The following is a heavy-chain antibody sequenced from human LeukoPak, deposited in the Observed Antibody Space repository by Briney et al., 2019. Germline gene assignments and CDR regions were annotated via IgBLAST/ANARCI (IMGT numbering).Heavy chain of an antibody. CDR1: GGSISSGSYY. CDR2: IYTSGNT. J-gene: IGHJ4*02. D-gene: IGHD3/OR15-3a*01. Sequence: SETLSLTCTVSGGSISSGSYYWSWIRQPAGKGLEWFGRIYTSGNTNYNPSLKSRVTISVDTPKNQFSLKLRSVTAADTAVYYCARSPKDWLLEEAYCFDYWGQGTLVTVSS. CDR3: ARSPKDWLLEEAYCFDY. V-gene: IGHV4-61*02.